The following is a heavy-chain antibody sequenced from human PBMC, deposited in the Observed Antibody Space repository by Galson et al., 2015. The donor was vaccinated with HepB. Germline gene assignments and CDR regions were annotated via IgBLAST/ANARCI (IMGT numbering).Heavy chain of an antibody. CDR3: ATGGPIVVVSTDYFDY. Sequence: SVKVSCKVSGYTLTELSMHWVRQAPGKGLEWMGGFDPEDGETIYAQKFQGRVTMTEDTSTDTAYMELSSLRSEDTAVYYCATGGPIVVVSTDYFDYWGQGTLVTVSS. CDR1: GYTLTELS. V-gene: IGHV1-24*01. J-gene: IGHJ4*02. CDR2: FDPEDGET. D-gene: IGHD2-15*01.